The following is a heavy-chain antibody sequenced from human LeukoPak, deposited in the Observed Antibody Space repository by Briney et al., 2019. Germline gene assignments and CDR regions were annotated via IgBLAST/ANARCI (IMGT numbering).Heavy chain of an antibody. J-gene: IGHJ6*03. Sequence: PSETLSFTCAVYGGSFSGYYWSWIRQPPGKGLEWIGEINHSGSTNYNPSLKSRVTISVDTSKNQFSLKLSSVTAADTAVYYCARRSVAAAGSLYYYYYMDVWGKGTTVTVSS. CDR2: INHSGST. CDR1: GGSFSGYY. D-gene: IGHD6-13*01. CDR3: ARRSVAAAGSLYYYYYMDV. V-gene: IGHV4-34*01.